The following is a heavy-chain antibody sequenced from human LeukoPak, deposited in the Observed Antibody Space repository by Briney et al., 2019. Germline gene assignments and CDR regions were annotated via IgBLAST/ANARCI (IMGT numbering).Heavy chain of an antibody. Sequence: GGSLRLSCAASGFTFGNYAMSWVRQAPGKGLEWVSGITGGGGSTYYADSVRGRFTVSRDTSKNTLYLQMNSLRAEDTALYYCAKYQAIWRGYFVYWGQGTLVTVSS. V-gene: IGHV3-23*01. J-gene: IGHJ4*02. CDR2: ITGGGGST. CDR1: GFTFGNYA. CDR3: AKYQAIWRGYFVY. D-gene: IGHD3-3*01.